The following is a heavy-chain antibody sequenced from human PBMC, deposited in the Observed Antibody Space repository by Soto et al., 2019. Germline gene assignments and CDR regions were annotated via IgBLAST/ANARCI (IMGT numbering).Heavy chain of an antibody. CDR3: ARAWGLYFDY. V-gene: IGHV4-59*01. Sequence: SETLSLTCTVSGGSISSYYWSWIRQPPGKGLEWIGYIYYSGSTNYNPSLKSRVTISVDTSKNQFSLKLSSVTAADTAVYYCARAWGLYFDYWGQGTPVTVSS. CDR2: IYYSGST. CDR1: GGSISSYY. J-gene: IGHJ4*02. D-gene: IGHD3-16*01.